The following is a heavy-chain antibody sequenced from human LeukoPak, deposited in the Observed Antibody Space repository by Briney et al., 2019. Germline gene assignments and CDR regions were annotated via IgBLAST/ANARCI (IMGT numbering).Heavy chain of an antibody. D-gene: IGHD6-19*01. J-gene: IGHJ4*02. CDR1: GYTFTGYY. Sequence: ASVKVSCKASGYTFTGYYMHWVRQAPGQGLEWMGWINPNSGGTNYAQKFQGRVTMTRDTSISTAYMELSRLRSDDTAVYYCARVGHLSSGWFDYWGQGTLVTVSS. V-gene: IGHV1-2*02. CDR2: INPNSGGT. CDR3: ARVGHLSSGWFDY.